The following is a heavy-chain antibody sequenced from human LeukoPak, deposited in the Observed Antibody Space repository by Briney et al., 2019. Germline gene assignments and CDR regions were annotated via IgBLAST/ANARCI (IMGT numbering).Heavy chain of an antibody. CDR1: GGSISSGGYY. Sequence: SETLSLTCTVSGGSISSGGYYWSWIRQHPGKGLEWIGYIYYSGSTYYNPSLKSRATISVDTSKNQFSLKLSSVTAADTAVYYCARATSEYYYGYYFDYWGQGTLVTVSS. CDR3: ARATSEYYYGYYFDY. V-gene: IGHV4-31*03. D-gene: IGHD3-10*01. J-gene: IGHJ4*02. CDR2: IYYSGST.